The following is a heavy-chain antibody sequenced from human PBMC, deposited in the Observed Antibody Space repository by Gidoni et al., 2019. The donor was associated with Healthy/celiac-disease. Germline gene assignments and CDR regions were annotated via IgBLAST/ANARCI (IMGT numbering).Heavy chain of an antibody. D-gene: IGHD6-19*01. CDR1: GYTITELS. V-gene: IGHV1-24*01. CDR2: FDPEDGET. Sequence: QVKLVQSGAEVKKPGASVKVACKVSGYTITELSMHWVRQAPGKGLEWMGGFDPEDGETIYAQKFQGRVTMTEDTSTDTAYMELSSLRSEDTAVYYCATGSSVAVARHFDYWGQGTLVTVSS. CDR3: ATGSSVAVARHFDY. J-gene: IGHJ4*02.